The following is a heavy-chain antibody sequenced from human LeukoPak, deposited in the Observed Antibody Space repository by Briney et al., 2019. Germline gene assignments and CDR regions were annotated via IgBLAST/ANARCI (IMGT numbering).Heavy chain of an antibody. J-gene: IGHJ4*02. CDR2: INHSGST. Sequence: SETLSLTCAVYGGSFSGYYWSWIRQPPGKGLERIGEINHSGSTNYNPSLKSRVTISVDTSKNQFSLKLSSVTAADTAVYYCARGLEPNRAYYFDYWGQGTLVTVSS. D-gene: IGHD1-1*01. CDR1: GGSFSGYY. V-gene: IGHV4-34*01. CDR3: ARGLEPNRAYYFDY.